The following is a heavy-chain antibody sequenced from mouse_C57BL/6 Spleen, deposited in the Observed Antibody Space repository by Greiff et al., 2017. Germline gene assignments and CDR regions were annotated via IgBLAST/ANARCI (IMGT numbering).Heavy chain of an antibody. CDR3: ARVEGLREFSFAY. J-gene: IGHJ3*01. V-gene: IGHV1-4*01. D-gene: IGHD2-4*01. CDR1: GYTFTSYT. Sequence: LEESGAELARPGASVKMSCKASGYTFTSYTMHWVKQRPGQGLEWIGYINPSSGYTKYNQKFKDKATLTADKSSSTAYMQLSSLTSEDSAVYYCARVEGLREFSFAYWGQGTLVTVSA. CDR2: INPSSGYT.